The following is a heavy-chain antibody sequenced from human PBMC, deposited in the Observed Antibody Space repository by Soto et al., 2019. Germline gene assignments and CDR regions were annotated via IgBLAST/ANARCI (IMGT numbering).Heavy chain of an antibody. CDR2: ISYDGSNK. D-gene: IGHD6-19*01. CDR1: GFTFSSYG. Sequence: PGGSLRLSCAASGFTFSSYGMHWARQAPGKGLEWVAVISYDGSNKYYADSVKGRFTISRDNSKNTLYLQMNSLRAEDTAVYYCAKNVWIGSGWYGSGYWGQGTLVTVSS. CDR3: AKNVWIGSGWYGSGY. J-gene: IGHJ4*02. V-gene: IGHV3-30*18.